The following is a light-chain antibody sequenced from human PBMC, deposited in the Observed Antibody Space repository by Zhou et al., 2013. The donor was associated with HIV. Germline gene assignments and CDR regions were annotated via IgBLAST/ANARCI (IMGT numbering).Light chain of an antibody. V-gene: IGKV1-39*01. J-gene: IGKJ1*01. Sequence: DIQMTQSPSSLSASVGDRVTITCRASQSISSYLNWYQQKPGKAPNLLIYAASSLHSGVPSRFSGSGSGTDFTLTISSLQPEDFATYYCQQSYSSLTWTFGQGTKVEIK. CDR2: AAS. CDR3: QQSYSSLTWT. CDR1: QSISSY.